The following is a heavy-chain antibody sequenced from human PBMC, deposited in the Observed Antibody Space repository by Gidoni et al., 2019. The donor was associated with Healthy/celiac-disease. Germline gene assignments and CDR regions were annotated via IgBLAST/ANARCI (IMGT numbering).Heavy chain of an antibody. CDR2: IYSGGRT. CDR1: AFTISSNY. CDR3: AREGLWRYYGMDV. J-gene: IGHJ6*02. V-gene: IGHV3-53*02. D-gene: IGHD2-21*01. Sequence: EVQLVETGGGLIQPGGSLRLSCAASAFTISSNYMSWVRQAPGKGLEWVSVIYSGGRTYYADSVKGRFTISRDNSKNTLYLQMNSLRAEDTAVYYCAREGLWRYYGMDVWGQGTTVTVSS.